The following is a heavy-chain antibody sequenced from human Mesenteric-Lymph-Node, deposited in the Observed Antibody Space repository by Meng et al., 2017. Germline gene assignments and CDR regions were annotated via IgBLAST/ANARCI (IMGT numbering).Heavy chain of an antibody. CDR3: ARTTDIAVAGIPKLGYYYYGMDV. CDR1: GFTFSSYA. CDR2: ISYDGSNK. V-gene: IGHV3-30*01. Sequence: GESLKISCAASGFTFSSYAMHWVRQAPGKGLEWVAVISYDGSNKYYADSVKGRFTISRDNSKNTLYLQMNSLRAEDTAVYYCARTTDIAVAGIPKLGYYYYGMDVWGQGTTVTVSS. D-gene: IGHD6-19*01. J-gene: IGHJ6*02.